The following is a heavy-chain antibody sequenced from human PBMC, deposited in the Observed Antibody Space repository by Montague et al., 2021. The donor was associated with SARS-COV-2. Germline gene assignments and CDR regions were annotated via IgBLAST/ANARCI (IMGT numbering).Heavy chain of an antibody. V-gene: IGHV4-61*02. CDR3: ARAVIYGGYAFAYFEF. J-gene: IGHJ4*02. CDR1: GGSISSDSYY. Sequence: TLSLTCTVSGGSISSDSYYWSWIRQPAGKGLEWIGRVYTTGSTNYNPSLKSRVTISGDTSRNQFSLRLTSVTAADTAMYYCARAVIYGGYAFAYFEFWGQGVLDTVSS. D-gene: IGHD5-12*01. CDR2: VYTTGST.